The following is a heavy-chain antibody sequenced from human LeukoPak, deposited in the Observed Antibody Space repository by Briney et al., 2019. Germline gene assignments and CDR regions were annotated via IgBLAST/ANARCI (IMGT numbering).Heavy chain of an antibody. CDR2: FIPISCTS. Sequence: SVNVSCTASERTFTTYPISWVRQAPGHGLEWMGGFIPISCTSNYAQKCQGRVTITTDESTSTAYMELGSLRSEDPAVYYCARGLVVRGVTYYFDYWGQGTLVTVSS. D-gene: IGHD3-10*01. J-gene: IGHJ4*02. CDR3: ARGLVVRGVTYYFDY. CDR1: ERTFTTYP. V-gene: IGHV1-69*05.